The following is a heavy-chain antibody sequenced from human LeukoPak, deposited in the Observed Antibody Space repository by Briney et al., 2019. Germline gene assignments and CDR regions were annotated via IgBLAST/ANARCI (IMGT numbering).Heavy chain of an antibody. D-gene: IGHD6-19*01. V-gene: IGHV3-23*01. CDR2: ISGSGGST. CDR3: ANQGGWGENYFDY. J-gene: IGHJ4*02. CDR1: GFIFSSYA. Sequence: GGSLRLSCAASGFIFSSYAMSWVRQAPGKGLEWVSAISGSGGSTYYADSVKGRFTISRDNSKNTLYLQMGSLRAEDMAVYYCANQGGWGENYFDYWGQGTLVTVSS.